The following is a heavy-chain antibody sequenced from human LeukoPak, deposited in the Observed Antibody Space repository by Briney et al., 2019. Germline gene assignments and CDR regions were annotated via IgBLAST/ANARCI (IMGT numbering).Heavy chain of an antibody. J-gene: IGHJ3*01. CDR3: AREGKPEYSSSSYAFDV. CDR1: GGSISSYY. D-gene: IGHD6-6*01. V-gene: IGHV4-4*07. Sequence: SETLSLTCTVSGGSISSYYWSWIRQPAGKGLEWIGRIYTSGSTNYNPSLRSRITMSVDTSKNQFSLKLSSVTAADTAVYYCAREGKPEYSSSSYAFDVWGQGTMVTVSS. CDR2: IYTSGST.